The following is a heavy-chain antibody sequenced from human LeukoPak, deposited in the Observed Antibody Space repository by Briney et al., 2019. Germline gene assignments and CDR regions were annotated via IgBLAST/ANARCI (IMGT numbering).Heavy chain of an antibody. CDR1: GGSFSGYY. J-gene: IGHJ4*02. V-gene: IGHV4-34*01. D-gene: IGHD2-15*01. Sequence: SETLSLTCAVYGGSFSGYYWSWIRQPPGKRLEWIGEINHSGSTNYNPSLKSRVTISVDTSKNQFSLKLSSVTAADTAVYYCARGPSVVVAADYWGQGTLVTVSS. CDR2: INHSGST. CDR3: ARGPSVVVAADY.